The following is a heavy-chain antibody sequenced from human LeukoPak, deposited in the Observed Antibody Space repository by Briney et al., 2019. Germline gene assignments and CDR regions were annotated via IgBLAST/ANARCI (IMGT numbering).Heavy chain of an antibody. Sequence: SETLSLTCTVSGGYISSYYWSWIRQPPGKGLEWIGHIYYSGSTNYNPSLKSRVTISVDTSKSQFSLNLSSVTAADTAVYYCARGLSGYSSSWGHWGQGTLVTVSS. CDR2: IYYSGST. CDR3: ARGLSGYSSSWGH. D-gene: IGHD6-13*01. CDR1: GGYISSYY. J-gene: IGHJ1*01. V-gene: IGHV4-59*01.